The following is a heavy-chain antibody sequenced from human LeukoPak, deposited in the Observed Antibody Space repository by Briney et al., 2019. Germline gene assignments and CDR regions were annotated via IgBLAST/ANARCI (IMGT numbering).Heavy chain of an antibody. D-gene: IGHD3-22*01. J-gene: IGHJ4*02. V-gene: IGHV3-23*01. Sequence: GGSLRLSCAASGFTFSIYAMSWVRQAPGKGLEWVSTFSKSGTTTYYPDSTKGRFTISRDNSKNTLYLQMNSLRAEDTAVYYCAKRDTSGSYYFDSWGQGTQVTVSS. CDR1: GFTFSIYA. CDR3: AKRDTSGSYYFDS. CDR2: FSKSGTTT.